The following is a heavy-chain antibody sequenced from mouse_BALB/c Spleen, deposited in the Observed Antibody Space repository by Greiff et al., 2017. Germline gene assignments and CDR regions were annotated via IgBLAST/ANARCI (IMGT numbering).Heavy chain of an antibody. D-gene: IGHD3-1*01. CDR2: IYPGDGDT. Sequence: QVQLQQSGPELVKPGASVKISCKASGYAFSSSWMNWVKQRPGQGLEWIGRIYPGDGDTNYNGKFKGKATLTADKSSSTAYMQLSSLTSVDSAVYFCARSGRAMDYWGQGTSVTVSS. J-gene: IGHJ4*01. CDR1: GYAFSSSW. CDR3: ARSGRAMDY. V-gene: IGHV1-82*01.